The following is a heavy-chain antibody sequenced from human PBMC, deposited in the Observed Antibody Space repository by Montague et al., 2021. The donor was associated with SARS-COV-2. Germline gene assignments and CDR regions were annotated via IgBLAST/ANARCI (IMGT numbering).Heavy chain of an antibody. Sequence: SETLSLTCTVSGDSISSFYWNWIRQPAGKGLVWIGRIYASGGTNYNPSLKSRVTMSVDTSKNQFSLKLNSVTAADTAVYYCGRGVVAATPVVDYWGRGTLVTVSS. J-gene: IGHJ4*02. CDR3: GRGVVAATPVVDY. CDR2: IYASGGT. D-gene: IGHD2-15*01. V-gene: IGHV4-4*07. CDR1: GDSISSFY.